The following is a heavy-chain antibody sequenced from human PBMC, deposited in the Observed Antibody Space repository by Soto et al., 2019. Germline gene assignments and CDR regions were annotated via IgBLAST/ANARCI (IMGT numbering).Heavy chain of an antibody. CDR1: GFTFSSYG. J-gene: IGHJ6*02. CDR3: AKYRVRGALKFYGMDV. V-gene: IGHV3-30*18. D-gene: IGHD3-10*01. CDR2: ISYDGSNK. Sequence: GGSLRLSCAASGFTFSSYGMHWVRQAPGKGLEWVAVISYDGSNKYYADSVKGRFTISRDNSKNTLYLQMNSLRAEDTAVYYCAKYRVRGALKFYGMDVWGQGTTVTSP.